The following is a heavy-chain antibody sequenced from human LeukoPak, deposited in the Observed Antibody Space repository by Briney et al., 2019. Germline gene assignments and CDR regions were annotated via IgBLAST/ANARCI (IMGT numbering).Heavy chain of an antibody. CDR2: ISGSGGST. D-gene: IGHD2-2*01. V-gene: IGHV3-23*01. CDR3: ARDYCSRTSCLGMDV. Sequence: PGGSLRLSCAASGFTFSSYAMSWVRQAPGKGLEWVSAISGSGGSTYYADSVKGRFTISRDNSKKTLFLQMNSLRAEDTALYYCARDYCSRTSCLGMDVWGRGTTVTVSS. CDR1: GFTFSSYA. J-gene: IGHJ6*02.